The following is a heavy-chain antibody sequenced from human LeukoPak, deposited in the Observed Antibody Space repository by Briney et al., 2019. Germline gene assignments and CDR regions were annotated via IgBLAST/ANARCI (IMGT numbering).Heavy chain of an antibody. CDR2: IYYSGST. J-gene: IGHJ5*01. Sequence: PSETLSLTCTVSGGSISSHYWSWIRQPPGKGLEWIGYIYYSGSTNYKPSLKSRLTISVDTSKNQFSLKVRSVTAADTAVYYCARGSPKHDSWGQGTLVTVSS. CDR3: ARGSPKHDS. V-gene: IGHV4-59*11. CDR1: GGSISSHY.